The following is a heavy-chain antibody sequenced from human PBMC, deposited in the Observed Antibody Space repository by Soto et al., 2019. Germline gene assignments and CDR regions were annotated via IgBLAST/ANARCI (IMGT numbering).Heavy chain of an antibody. J-gene: IGHJ4*02. Sequence: EVQLLESGGGLVQPGGSLRLSCAASGFTFSSYAMSWVRQAPGKGLEWVSAISGSGGSTYYADSVKGRFTISRDNSKNTLYLQMNSLRAEDTAVYYCAKGIVSYCSSTSCSSSLDYWDQGTLVTVSS. CDR1: GFTFSSYA. D-gene: IGHD2-2*01. CDR3: AKGIVSYCSSTSCSSSLDY. V-gene: IGHV3-23*01. CDR2: ISGSGGST.